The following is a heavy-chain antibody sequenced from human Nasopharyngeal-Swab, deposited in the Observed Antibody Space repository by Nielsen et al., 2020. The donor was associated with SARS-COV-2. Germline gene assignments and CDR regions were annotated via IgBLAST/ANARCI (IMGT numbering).Heavy chain of an antibody. CDR2: IYPGDSDT. CDR3: ARHRYFDY. CDR1: GYRFTKYW. V-gene: IGHV5-51*01. J-gene: IGHJ4*02. Sequence: GSLRLSCKASGYRFTKYWIGWVLQMPGKGLEWMGIIYPGDSDTRYSPSFQGQVTISADKSISTAYLQWSSLKASDTAMYYCARHRYFDYWGQGTLVTVSS.